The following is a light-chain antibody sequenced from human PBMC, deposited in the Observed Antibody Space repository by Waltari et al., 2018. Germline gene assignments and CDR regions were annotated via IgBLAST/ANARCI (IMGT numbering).Light chain of an antibody. J-gene: IGLJ1*01. Sequence: LTQPPSVSVSPGQAVSITCSGKKLGDKYVNWYQQKAGQSPVLVIYEDTKRPSGIPGRLSASNSGNTATLTISETQAMDEADYYCQTWDSSSYVFGTGTTVTVL. CDR1: KLGDKY. V-gene: IGLV3-1*01. CDR2: EDT. CDR3: QTWDSSSYV.